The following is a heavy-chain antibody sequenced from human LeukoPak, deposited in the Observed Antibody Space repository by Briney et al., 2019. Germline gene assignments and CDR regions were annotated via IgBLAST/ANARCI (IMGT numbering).Heavy chain of an antibody. CDR2: IIPIFATT. V-gene: IGHV1-69*05. CDR3: ARGKYVDTGMAPSVYYYYYYMDV. CDR1: GGTFSSYA. Sequence: SVKVSCKASGGTFSSYAISCVRQAPGQGLEWMGRIIPIFATTNYAQKFQGRVSITTDESTSTTYMELSSLRSEDTAVYYCARGKYVDTGMAPSVYYYYYYMDVWGIGTTVTVSS. J-gene: IGHJ6*03. D-gene: IGHD5-18*01.